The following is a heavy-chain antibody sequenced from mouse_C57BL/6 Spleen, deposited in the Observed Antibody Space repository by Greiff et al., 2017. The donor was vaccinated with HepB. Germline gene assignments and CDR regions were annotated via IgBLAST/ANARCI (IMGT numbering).Heavy chain of an antibody. CDR3: ARSGIYNDYDGGSWFAY. V-gene: IGHV1-81*01. J-gene: IGHJ3*01. CDR2: IYPRSGIT. Sequence: QVQLQQSGAELARPGASVKLSCKASGYTFTSYGISWVKQRTGQGLEWIGEIYPRSGITYYNEKFKGKATLTADKSSSTAYMELRSLTSEDSAVYFCARSGIYNDYDGGSWFAYWGQGTLVTVSA. CDR1: GYTFTSYG. D-gene: IGHD2-4*01.